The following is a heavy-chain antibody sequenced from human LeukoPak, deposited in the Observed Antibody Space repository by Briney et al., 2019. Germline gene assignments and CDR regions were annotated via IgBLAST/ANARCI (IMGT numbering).Heavy chain of an antibody. CDR1: GFTFSGSA. V-gene: IGHV3-73*01. D-gene: IGHD2-2*01. Sequence: PGGSLRLSCAASGFTFSGSAMHWLRQASGKGLEWVGRIRSKANSYATAYAASVKVRFTISRDDSKNTAYLQMNSLKTEDTAVYYCTRMGYCSSTSCYEGDYWGQGTLVTVSS. J-gene: IGHJ4*02. CDR3: TRMGYCSSTSCYEGDY. CDR2: IRSKANSYAT.